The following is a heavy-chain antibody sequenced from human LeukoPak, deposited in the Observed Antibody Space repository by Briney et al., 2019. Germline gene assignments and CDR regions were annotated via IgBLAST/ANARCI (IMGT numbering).Heavy chain of an antibody. CDR3: AKETHYDILTGPPDY. D-gene: IGHD3-9*01. CDR2: ISGSGGST. J-gene: IGHJ4*02. Sequence: PGGSLRLSCVASGFTFSNYAMNWVRQAPGKGLEWVSAISGSGGSTYYADSVKGRFTISRDNSKNTLYLQMNSLRAEDTAVYYCAKETHYDILTGPPDYWGQGTLVTVSS. CDR1: GFTFSNYA. V-gene: IGHV3-23*01.